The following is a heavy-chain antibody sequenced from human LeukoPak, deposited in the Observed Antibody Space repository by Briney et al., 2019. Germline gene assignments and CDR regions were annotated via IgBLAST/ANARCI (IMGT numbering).Heavy chain of an antibody. J-gene: IGHJ3*02. CDR2: IHYSGST. V-gene: IGHV4-39*07. CDR1: GGSISSSSYY. D-gene: IGHD2-21*02. CDR3: ATTLAYCGGVCIDAFDI. Sequence: SETLSLTCTVSGGSISSSSYYWGWIRQPPGKGLEWIGSIHYSGSTNYNPSLKSRVTISVDTSKNQFSLKLSSVTAADTAVYYCATTLAYCGGVCIDAFDIWGQGTMVTVSS.